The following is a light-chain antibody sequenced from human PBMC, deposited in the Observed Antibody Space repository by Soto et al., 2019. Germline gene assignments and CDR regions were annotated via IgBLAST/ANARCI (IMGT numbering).Light chain of an antibody. CDR1: QSVRYY. Sequence: EVVLTQSPATLSLSPGERATLSCRASQSVRYYLAWYQQKPGQAPRLLIYDASKRATGIPARFSGSGSGTDFTLTISSLEPEDFAIYYCQQRTNWPPLFTFGPGTKVDIK. J-gene: IGKJ3*01. CDR2: DAS. V-gene: IGKV3-11*01. CDR3: QQRTNWPPLFT.